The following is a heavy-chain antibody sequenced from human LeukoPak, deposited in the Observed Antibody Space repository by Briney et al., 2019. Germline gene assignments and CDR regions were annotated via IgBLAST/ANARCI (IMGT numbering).Heavy chain of an antibody. Sequence: GGSLRLSCVASGFTFTTYWMHWVRQAPGKGLVWVSRINGDGSNSNYADSVKGRFTISRGNARNTLYLQMNGLRAEDTALYYCARVYCSGGNCYSVGDYWGQGTLVTVSS. J-gene: IGHJ4*02. CDR1: GFTFTTYW. CDR2: INGDGSNS. CDR3: ARVYCSGGNCYSVGDY. D-gene: IGHD2-15*01. V-gene: IGHV3-74*01.